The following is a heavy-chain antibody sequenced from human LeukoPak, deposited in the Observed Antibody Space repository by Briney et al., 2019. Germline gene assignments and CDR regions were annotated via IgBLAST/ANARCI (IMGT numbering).Heavy chain of an antibody. V-gene: IGHV1-18*01. J-gene: IGHJ5*02. CDR3: ARDYFHSSGSYYDCFDP. CDR1: GYTFTSYG. Sequence: ASVKVSCKSSGYTFTSYGISWVRQAPGQGLEWMGWISTNSGYTKYAQKFQDRVTMTTDTSTSTSYMELRSLRSDETAVYYCARDYFHSSGSYYDCFDPWGQGTLVTVSS. D-gene: IGHD3-22*01. CDR2: ISTNSGYT.